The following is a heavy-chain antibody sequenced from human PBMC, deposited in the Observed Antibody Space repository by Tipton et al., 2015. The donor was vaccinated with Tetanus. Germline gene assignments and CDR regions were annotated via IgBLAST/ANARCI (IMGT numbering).Heavy chain of an antibody. CDR2: IYPGDSDN. CDR3: ARAHCTYGVCNFDF. J-gene: IGHJ4*02. CDR1: GYIFNNYW. D-gene: IGHD2-8*01. Sequence: QLVQSGGEVKKPGESLKISCKGSGYIFNNYWIGWVRQKPGKGLEWMGIIYPGDSDNRYSTSFQGQVTISVNKSINTAYLQWSSLKASDASMFYCARAHCTYGVCNFDFWGQGALVTVAS. V-gene: IGHV5-51*01.